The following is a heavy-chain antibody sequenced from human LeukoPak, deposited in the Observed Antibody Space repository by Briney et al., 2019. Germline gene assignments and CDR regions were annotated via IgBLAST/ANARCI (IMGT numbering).Heavy chain of an antibody. V-gene: IGHV3-30*02. CDR3: AKDNIEWLHDDGQYSYYLDV. D-gene: IGHD2/OR15-2a*01. J-gene: IGHJ6*03. Sequence: GGSLRLSCAASAFTFSNYGMHWVRQAPGQGLEWVAFIRFDGTNKDYADSVKGRFTISRDNSKNTLSLQMSNLRPEDTAVYYCAKDNIEWLHDDGQYSYYLDVWGRGTTVTVSS. CDR2: IRFDGTNK. CDR1: AFTFSNYG.